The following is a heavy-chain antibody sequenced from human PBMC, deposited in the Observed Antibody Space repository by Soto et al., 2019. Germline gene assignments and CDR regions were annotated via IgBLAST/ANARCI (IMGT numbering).Heavy chain of an antibody. D-gene: IGHD5-18*01. J-gene: IGHJ4*02. CDR2: ISSSGYI. V-gene: IGHV3-21*01. CDR1: GFTFSSYS. CDR3: ARDRGYTYGFDY. Sequence: GGSLRLSCAASGFTFSSYSMNWVRQAPGKGLEWVSSISSSGYIYYADSVKGRFTISRDNAKNSLYLQMNSLRAEDTAVYYCARDRGYTYGFDYWGQGHLVAISS.